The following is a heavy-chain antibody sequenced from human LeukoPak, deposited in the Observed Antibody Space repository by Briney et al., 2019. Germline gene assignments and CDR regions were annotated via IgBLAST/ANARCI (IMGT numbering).Heavy chain of an antibody. V-gene: IGHV4-34*01. D-gene: IGHD3-9*01. Sequence: SETLSLTCAVYGGSFSGYYWSWIRQPPGKGLEWIGEISHSGSTNYNPSLKSRVTISVDTSKNQFSLKLSSVTAADTAVYYCARARLRYFDWPFDYWGQGTLVTVSS. J-gene: IGHJ4*02. CDR3: ARARLRYFDWPFDY. CDR1: GGSFSGYY. CDR2: ISHSGST.